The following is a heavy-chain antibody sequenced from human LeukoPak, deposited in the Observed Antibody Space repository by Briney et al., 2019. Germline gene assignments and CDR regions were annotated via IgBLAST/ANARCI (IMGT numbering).Heavy chain of an antibody. D-gene: IGHD2-2*01. CDR3: ARDDIVVVPAALSIAFDI. CDR1: GYTFTSYG. CDR2: ISVYTGNT. Sequence: GASVKVTCKASGYTFTSYGISWVRQAPGQGLEWMGWISVYTGNTNYAQKLQGRVTMTTDTSTSTAYMELRSLRSDDTAVYYCARDDIVVVPAALSIAFDIWGQGTMVTVSS. V-gene: IGHV1-18*01. J-gene: IGHJ3*02.